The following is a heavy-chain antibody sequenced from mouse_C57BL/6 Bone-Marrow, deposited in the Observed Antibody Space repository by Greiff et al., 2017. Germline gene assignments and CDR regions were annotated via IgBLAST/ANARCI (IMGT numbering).Heavy chain of an antibody. V-gene: IGHV1-18*01. Sequence: EVKLQESGPELVKPGASVKIPCKASGYTFTDYNMDWVKQSHGKSLEWIGDINPNNGGTIYNQKFKGKATLTVDKSSSTAYMELRSLTSEDTAVYYCARGPYYGNYFYYAMDYWGQGTSVTVSS. CDR3: ARGPYYGNYFYYAMDY. J-gene: IGHJ4*01. CDR1: GYTFTDYN. D-gene: IGHD2-10*01. CDR2: INPNNGGT.